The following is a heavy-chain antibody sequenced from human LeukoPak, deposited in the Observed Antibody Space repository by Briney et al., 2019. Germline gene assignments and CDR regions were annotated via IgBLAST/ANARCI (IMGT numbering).Heavy chain of an antibody. CDR1: GYTFTSYG. CDR2: ISAYNGNT. V-gene: IGHV1-18*01. J-gene: IGHJ5*02. Sequence: GASVKVSCKASGYTFTSYGISWVRQAPGQGLEWMGWISAYNGNTNYAQKLQGRVTMTTDTSTSTAYMELRSLRSDDTAVYYCAREREVLRFLEWWPSWFDPWGQGTLVTVSS. D-gene: IGHD3-3*01. CDR3: AREREVLRFLEWWPSWFDP.